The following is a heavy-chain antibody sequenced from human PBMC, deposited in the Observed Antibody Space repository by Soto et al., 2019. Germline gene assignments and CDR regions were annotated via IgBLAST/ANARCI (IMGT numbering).Heavy chain of an antibody. V-gene: IGHV1-69*06. D-gene: IGHD6-19*01. CDR3: ASFRAVAGTLAWWFDP. CDR1: GGTFSSYA. CDR2: IIPIFGTA. Sequence: QVQLVQSGAEVKKPGSSVKVSCKASGGTFSSYAISWVRQAPGQGLEWMGGIIPIFGTANYAQKFQGRVTITADKSTSTAYMELSSLRSEDTAVYYCASFRAVAGTLAWWFDPWGQGTLVTVSS. J-gene: IGHJ5*02.